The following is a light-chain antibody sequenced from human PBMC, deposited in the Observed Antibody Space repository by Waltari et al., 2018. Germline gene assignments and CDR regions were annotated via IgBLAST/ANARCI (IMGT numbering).Light chain of an antibody. J-gene: IGKJ4*01. Sequence: EIVMTQSPATLSVSPGERATLDCRAGQSVSSNLDWYQKNPGQGPRLLIYGAFTRATGIPARFSGSGSGTEFTLTINSLQSEDFAGYYCQQYNNWPSFGGGTKVEIK. CDR3: QQYNNWPS. CDR2: GAF. CDR1: QSVSSN. V-gene: IGKV3-15*01.